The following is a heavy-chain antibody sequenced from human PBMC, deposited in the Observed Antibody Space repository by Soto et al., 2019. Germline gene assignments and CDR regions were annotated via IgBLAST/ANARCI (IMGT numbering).Heavy chain of an antibody. Sequence: SETLSLTFTVSAGSISGYYWSWLRQHPGKELELTAYIHYSRSAYYNPSLRSRVTISIATSKDQFSLKVSSVNAADTAVYYCARVGRIAVSDTWFDPGGQGTLVTVSS. CDR3: ARVGRIAVSDTWFDP. V-gene: IGHV4-59*01. CDR1: AGSISGYY. CDR2: IHYSRSA. J-gene: IGHJ5*02. D-gene: IGHD6-13*01.